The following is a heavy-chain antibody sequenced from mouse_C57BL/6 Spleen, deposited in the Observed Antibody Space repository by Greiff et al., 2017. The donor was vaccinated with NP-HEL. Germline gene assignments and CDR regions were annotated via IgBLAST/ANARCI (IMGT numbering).Heavy chain of an antibody. Sequence: EVQRVESGAELVRPGSSVKMSCKTSGYTFTSYGINWVKQRPGQGLEWIGYIYIGNGYTEYNEKFKGKATLTSDTSSSTAYMQLSSLTSEDSAIYFCARLATTVVAKYFDVWGTGTTVTVSS. CDR3: ARLATTVVAKYFDV. D-gene: IGHD1-1*01. CDR2: IYIGNGYT. J-gene: IGHJ1*03. V-gene: IGHV1-58*01. CDR1: GYTFTSYG.